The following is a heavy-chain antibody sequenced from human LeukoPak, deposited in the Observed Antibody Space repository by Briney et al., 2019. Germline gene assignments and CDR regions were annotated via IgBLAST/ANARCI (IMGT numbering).Heavy chain of an antibody. CDR2: IYYSGST. CDR3: ARDGNDFWSGYYMPFDY. CDR1: GGSISSSSYY. J-gene: IGHJ4*02. Sequence: SETLSLTCTVSGGSISSSSYYWGWIRQPPGKGLGWIGSIYYSGSTYYNPSLKSRVTISVDTSKNQFSLKLSSVTAADTAVYYCARDGNDFWSGYYMPFDYWGQGTLVTVSS. D-gene: IGHD3-3*01. V-gene: IGHV4-39*07.